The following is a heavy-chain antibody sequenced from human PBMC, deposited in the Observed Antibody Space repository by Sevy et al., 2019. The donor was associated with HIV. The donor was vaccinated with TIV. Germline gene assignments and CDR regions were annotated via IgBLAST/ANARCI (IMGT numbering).Heavy chain of an antibody. CDR3: ARQEYGGFYYYYGMDV. CDR2: ISAYNGNT. J-gene: IGHJ6*02. CDR1: GYTFTSYG. V-gene: IGHV1-18*01. D-gene: IGHD4-17*01. Sequence: ASVKVSCKASGYTFTSYGISWVRQAPGQGLEWMGWISAYNGNTNYAQKLQGRVTMTTDTSTSTAYMELRSLRSDDTAVYYCARQEYGGFYYYYGMDVWCQGTTVTVSS.